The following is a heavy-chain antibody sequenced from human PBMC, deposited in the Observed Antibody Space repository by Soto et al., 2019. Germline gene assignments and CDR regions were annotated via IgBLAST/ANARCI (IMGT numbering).Heavy chain of an antibody. V-gene: IGHV1-69*13. CDR1: GGTFSSYA. CDR2: IIPIFGTA. D-gene: IGHD6-6*01. CDR3: ASQQLGPSYYYGMDV. J-gene: IGHJ6*02. Sequence: SLKVSCKASGGTFSSYAISWVRQAPGQGLEWMGGIIPIFGTANYAQKFQGRVTITADESTSTAYMELSSLRSEDTAVYYCASQQLGPSYYYGMDVWGQGTTVTVSS.